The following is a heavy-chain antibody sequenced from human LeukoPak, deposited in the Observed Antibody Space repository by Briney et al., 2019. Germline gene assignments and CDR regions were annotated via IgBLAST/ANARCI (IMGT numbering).Heavy chain of an antibody. CDR2: FDPEDGKT. CDR1: GYTLIESS. CDR3: ATLNYYDSSGYYEGSPQDY. J-gene: IGHJ4*02. Sequence: ASVKVSCKVSGYTLIESSMHWVRQAPGKGLEWMGGFDPEDGKTIYAQKFQGRVTMTEDTSTDTAYMELSSLRSEDTAVYYCATLNYYDSSGYYEGSPQDYWGQGTLVTVSS. V-gene: IGHV1-24*01. D-gene: IGHD3-22*01.